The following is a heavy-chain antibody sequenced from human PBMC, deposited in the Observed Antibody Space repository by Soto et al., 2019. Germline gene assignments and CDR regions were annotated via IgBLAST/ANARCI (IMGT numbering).Heavy chain of an antibody. J-gene: IGHJ1*01. CDR3: ARTGDSSVYYYVYFQH. CDR1: GGTFSSYA. D-gene: IGHD3-22*01. CDR2: IIPIFGTA. V-gene: IGHV1-69*12. Sequence: QVQLVQSGAEVKKPGSSVKVSCKASGGTFSSYAISWVRQAPGQGLEWMGGIIPIFGTANYAQKFQGRVTITADESTSTAYMELSSLTSEDTAVYYCARTGDSSVYYYVYFQHWGQGTLVTVSS.